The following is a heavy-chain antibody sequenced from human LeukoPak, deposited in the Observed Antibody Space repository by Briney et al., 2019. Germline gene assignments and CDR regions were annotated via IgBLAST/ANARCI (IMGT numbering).Heavy chain of an antibody. V-gene: IGHV4-34*01. CDR1: GGSFSGYY. D-gene: IGHD6-13*01. CDR3: ARGKQQLVTYYYGMDV. J-gene: IGHJ6*02. Sequence: SETLSLTCAVYGGSFSGYYWGWIRQPPGKGLEWIGEINHSGSTNYNPSLKSRVTISVDTSKNQFSLKLSSVTAADTAVYYCARGKQQLVTYYYGMDVWGQGTTVTVSS. CDR2: INHSGST.